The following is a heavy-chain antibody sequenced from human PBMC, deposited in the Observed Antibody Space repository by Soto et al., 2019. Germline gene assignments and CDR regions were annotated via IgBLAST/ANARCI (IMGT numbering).Heavy chain of an antibody. CDR2: IYYSGST. CDR3: ARDCSGGSCSYYYGMDV. J-gene: IGHJ6*02. Sequence: SETLSLTCTVSGGSIISYYWSWILQPPGKGLEWIGYIYYSGSTNYNPSLKSRVTISVDTSKNQFSLKLSSVTAADTAVYYCARDCSGGSCSYYYGMDVWGQGTTVTVS. V-gene: IGHV4-59*01. CDR1: GGSIISYY. D-gene: IGHD2-15*01.